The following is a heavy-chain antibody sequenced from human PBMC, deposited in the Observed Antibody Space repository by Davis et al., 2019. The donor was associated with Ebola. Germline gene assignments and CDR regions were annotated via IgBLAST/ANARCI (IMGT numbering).Heavy chain of an antibody. V-gene: IGHV1-3*01. CDR3: ARGLRSFTRCSLVEAYYNGLDV. Sequence: ASVKVSCKASGYTFTSYAMHWVRQAPGQRLEWMGWINAGNGNTKYSQKFQGRVTITRDTSANTVFMEMSNLRSEDTAVYFCARGLRSFTRCSLVEAYYNGLDVWGQGTTVTVSS. D-gene: IGHD2-15*01. CDR1: GYTFTSYA. CDR2: INAGNGNT. J-gene: IGHJ6*02.